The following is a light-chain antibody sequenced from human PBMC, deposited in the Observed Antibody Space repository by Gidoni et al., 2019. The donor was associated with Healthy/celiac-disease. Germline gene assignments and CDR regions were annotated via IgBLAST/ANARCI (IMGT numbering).Light chain of an antibody. CDR3: QQYYSTPRT. CDR2: WAS. J-gene: IGKJ1*01. Sequence: DIVMTQSPDSLAVSLGERATINCKSSQSVLYSSNNKNYLAWYQQKPGQPPKLLIDWASTREAGVPDRFSGSGSGRDFTLTISSLQAEDVVVYYCQQYYSTPRTFGQGTKVEIK. CDR1: QSVLYSSNNKNY. V-gene: IGKV4-1*01.